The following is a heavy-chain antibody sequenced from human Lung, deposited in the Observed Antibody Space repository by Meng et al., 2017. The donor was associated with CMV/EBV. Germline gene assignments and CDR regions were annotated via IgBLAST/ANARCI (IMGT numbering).Heavy chain of an antibody. CDR1: GYTFTRYA. Sequence: QVRLVQSGAEVKKPGASVKVACKVSGYTFTRYAIHWVRQAPGQRVEWMGWINGGNGKTKYSQKFQGRVTITRDTSASTAYMELSSLRAEDTAVYYCARDVVVPAALTVRIDYWGQGTLVTVSS. J-gene: IGHJ4*02. CDR2: INGGNGKT. D-gene: IGHD2-2*01. V-gene: IGHV1-3*01. CDR3: ARDVVVPAALTVRIDY.